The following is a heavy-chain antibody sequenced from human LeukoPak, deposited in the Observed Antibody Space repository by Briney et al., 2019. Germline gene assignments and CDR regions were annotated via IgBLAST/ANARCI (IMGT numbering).Heavy chain of an antibody. CDR1: GFTFSSYS. CDR2: ISSSYI. D-gene: IGHD3-9*01. Sequence: NSGGSLRLSCAASGFTFSSYSMNWVRQAPGKGLEWVSSISSSYIYYADSVKGRFTISRDNAKNSLYLQMNSLRAEDTAVYYCARGTHLDYYDILTGSNFDYWGQGTLVTVSS. CDR3: ARGTHLDYYDILTGSNFDY. J-gene: IGHJ4*02. V-gene: IGHV3-21*01.